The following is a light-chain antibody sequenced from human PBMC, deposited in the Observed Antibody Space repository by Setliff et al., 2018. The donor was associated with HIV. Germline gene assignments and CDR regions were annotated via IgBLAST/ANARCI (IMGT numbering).Light chain of an antibody. CDR1: SSNIGRNT. CDR3: EAWDDSMNGVI. V-gene: IGLV1-44*01. Sequence: QSVLTQLPSASATPGQRVTISCSGSSSNIGRNTVTWYQQLPGTTPKLFIYRNNQLPSGVPDRFSGSRYATSAALAISSLQSEDEADYYCEAWDDSMNGVIFGGGTKVTV. J-gene: IGLJ2*01. CDR2: RNN.